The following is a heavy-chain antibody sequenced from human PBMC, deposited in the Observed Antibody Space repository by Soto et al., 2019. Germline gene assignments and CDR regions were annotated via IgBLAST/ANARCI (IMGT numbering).Heavy chain of an antibody. CDR2: IIAYNGNT. D-gene: IGHD3-9*01. CDR3: ARDISLAN. J-gene: IGHJ4*02. V-gene: IGHV1-18*01. CDR1: CYTFTSYG. Sequence: ASVKVSCKAXCYTFTSYGISWLRQPPGQGLECILWIIAYNGNTNYAQKLQGRVTMTTDTSTSTAYMELRSLRSDDTAVYYCARDISLANWGQGTLVTVSS.